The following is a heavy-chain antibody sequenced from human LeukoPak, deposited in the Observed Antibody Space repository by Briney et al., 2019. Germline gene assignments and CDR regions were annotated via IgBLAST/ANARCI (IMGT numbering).Heavy chain of an antibody. CDR2: IYTNGNT. CDR1: GGSISSYY. CDR3: TRDKGVEGPYSFDY. V-gene: IGHV4-4*07. D-gene: IGHD2-15*01. Sequence: SETLSLTCTVSGGSISSYYWNWIRQPAGKGLEWIGRIYTNGNTNYNPSPKSRITMSIDQSKNQFSLKLASVTTADTAVYYCTRDKGVEGPYSFDYWGQGTLVSVSS. J-gene: IGHJ4*02.